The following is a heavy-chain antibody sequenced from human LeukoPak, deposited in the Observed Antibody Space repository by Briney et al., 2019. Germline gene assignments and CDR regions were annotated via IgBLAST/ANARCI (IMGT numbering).Heavy chain of an antibody. CDR2: IYYSGST. V-gene: IGHV4-59*12. J-gene: IGHJ4*02. CDR1: GGSISSYY. Sequence: SETLSLTCTVSGGSISSYYWSWIRQPPGKGLEWIGYIYYSGSTNYNPSLKSRVTISVDTSKNQFSLKLSSVTAADTAVYYCARGNWGVSSSWYLFDYWGQGTLVTVSS. CDR3: ARGNWGVSSSWYLFDY. D-gene: IGHD6-13*01.